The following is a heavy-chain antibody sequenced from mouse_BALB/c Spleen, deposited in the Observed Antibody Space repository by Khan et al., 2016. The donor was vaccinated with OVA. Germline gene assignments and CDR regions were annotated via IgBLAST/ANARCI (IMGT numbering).Heavy chain of an antibody. V-gene: IGHV2-3*01. D-gene: IGHD1-2*01. Sequence: QMQLEESGPGLVAPSQSLSITCTVSGFSLTSYGVSWVRQPPGKGLEWLGVICGDGNTNYHSALISRLSISTANYTSQAFLKLNRLQTDDTAAYYCVKKGYYGYGNAWFAYWGQGTLVTVSA. J-gene: IGHJ3*01. CDR2: ICGDGNT. CDR1: GFSLTSYG. CDR3: VKKGYYGYGNAWFAY.